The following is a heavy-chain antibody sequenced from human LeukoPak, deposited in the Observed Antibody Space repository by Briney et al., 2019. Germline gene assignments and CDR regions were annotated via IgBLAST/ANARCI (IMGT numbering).Heavy chain of an antibody. V-gene: IGHV3-74*01. CDR1: GNYW. CDR3: AKDQVVVVAARGLYGMDV. J-gene: IGHJ6*02. CDR2: INSDGSWT. D-gene: IGHD2-15*01. Sequence: GGSLRLSCAASGNYWMHWVRQAPGKGLVWVSHINSDGSWTSYADSVKGRFTISRDNSKNTLYLQMNSLRAEDTAVYYCAKDQVVVVAARGLYGMDVWGQGTTVTVSS.